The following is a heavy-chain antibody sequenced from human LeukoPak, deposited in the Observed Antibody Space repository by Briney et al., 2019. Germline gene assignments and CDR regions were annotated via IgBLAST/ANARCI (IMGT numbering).Heavy chain of an antibody. CDR3: ARLLRPGGRKGDAFDI. J-gene: IGHJ3*02. CDR2: FYDSGDF. V-gene: IGHV4-59*08. CDR1: GGSISGHH. D-gene: IGHD1-26*01. Sequence: SGTLSLTCTVSGGSISGHHWTWIRQPPGTGLEWIGHFYDSGDFNYNPSLKSRVTIWMDMSNNQFSLTMSSVTAADTAMYYCARLLRPGGRKGDAFDIWGQGTLVTVSS.